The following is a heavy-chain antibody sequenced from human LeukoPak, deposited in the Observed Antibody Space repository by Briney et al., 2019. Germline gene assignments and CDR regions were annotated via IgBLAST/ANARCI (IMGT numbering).Heavy chain of an antibody. V-gene: IGHV3-21*01. D-gene: IGHD6-13*01. CDR1: GFTFSNYD. CDR2: ISSSSTYI. J-gene: IGHJ4*02. CDR3: ARGASGSS. Sequence: GGSLRLSCAASGFTFSNYDMNWVRQAPGKGLEWVSSISSSSTYIYYADSVKGRFTISRDNAKNSLSLQMNSLRAEDTAVYYCARGASGSSWGQGTLVTVSS.